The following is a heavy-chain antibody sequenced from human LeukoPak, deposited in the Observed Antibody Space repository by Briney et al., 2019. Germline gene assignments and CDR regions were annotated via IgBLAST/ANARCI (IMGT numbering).Heavy chain of an antibody. J-gene: IGHJ4*02. Sequence: GGSLRLSCVASGLTFSSYNMNWVRQAPGKGLEWVANIKPDGRETYYVDSVKGRFTISRDNAKSSLYLQMNRLRVEDTAVYYCARDYNLGQGTLVTVSS. CDR1: GLTFSSYN. CDR3: ARDYN. V-gene: IGHV3-7*01. CDR2: IKPDGRET.